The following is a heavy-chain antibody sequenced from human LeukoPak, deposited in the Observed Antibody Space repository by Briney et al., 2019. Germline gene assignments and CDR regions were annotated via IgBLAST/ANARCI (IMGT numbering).Heavy chain of an antibody. J-gene: IGHJ4*02. D-gene: IGHD4-17*01. Sequence: GGSLRLSCAASGFTFSSYEMNWVRQAPGKGLEWVSYISSSGSTIYYADSVKGRFTISRDNAKNSLYLQMNSLRAEDTAVYYCARPALYGDYIDYWGQGTLVTVSS. V-gene: IGHV3-48*03. CDR1: GFTFSSYE. CDR2: ISSSGSTI. CDR3: ARPALYGDYIDY.